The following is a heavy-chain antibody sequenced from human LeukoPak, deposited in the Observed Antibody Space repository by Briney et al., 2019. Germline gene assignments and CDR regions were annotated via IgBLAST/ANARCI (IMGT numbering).Heavy chain of an antibody. CDR2: TSGTTGDT. CDR3: ATKTPGNYPYDY. Sequence: PGGSLRLSCAASGLTFSTSPMNWVRQAPGKGLEWVSTSGTTGDTYYADSVKGRFTISRDNSKNTLYLQVTSLRAEDTALYYCATKTPGNYPYDYWGQGTLVIVSP. D-gene: IGHD3-22*01. CDR1: GLTFSTSP. V-gene: IGHV3-23*01. J-gene: IGHJ4*02.